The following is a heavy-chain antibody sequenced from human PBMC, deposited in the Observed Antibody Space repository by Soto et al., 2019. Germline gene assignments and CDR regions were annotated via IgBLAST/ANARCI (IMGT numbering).Heavy chain of an antibody. J-gene: IGHJ4*02. CDR3: SRHHVRGRTIAGAAEF. V-gene: IGHV4-34*01. Sequence: SETLSLTCAVYGKSLRGYYWSWIRKPPGKALEWIGEINHSGNTNYNPSPKSRVTISVDTSKNQLFLNLSCGTAADTAMYYCSRHHVRGRTIAGAAEFWGQGTLVTVSS. CDR2: INHSGNT. CDR1: GKSLRGYY. D-gene: IGHD1-26*01.